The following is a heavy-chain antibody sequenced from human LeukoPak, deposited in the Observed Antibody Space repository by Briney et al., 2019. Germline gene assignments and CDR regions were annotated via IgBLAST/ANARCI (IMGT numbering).Heavy chain of an antibody. CDR2: ISGSGGST. CDR1: GFTFSSYA. V-gene: IGHV3-23*01. J-gene: IGHJ6*02. CDR3: AKDLSHLYSYYGLDV. Sequence: GGSLRLSCAAAGFTFSSYAMSWVRQAPGKGLGWVSHISGSGGSTHYAGSGKGRFTISRDNSKNTLYLQMDSLRAEDTAVYYCAKDLSHLYSYYGLDVWGQGTTVTVSS.